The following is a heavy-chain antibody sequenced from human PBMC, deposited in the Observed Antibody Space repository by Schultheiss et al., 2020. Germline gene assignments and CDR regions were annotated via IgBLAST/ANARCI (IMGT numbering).Heavy chain of an antibody. CDR3: ARGPSGRIVMVSNSYYFDY. CDR1: GGSISSGGYY. V-gene: IGHV4-30-4*08. CDR2: IYYSGST. Sequence: SQTLSLTCTVSGGSISSGGYYWSWIRQPPGKGLEWIGYIYYSGSTYYNPSLKSRVTISVDTSKNQFSLKLSSVTAADTAVYYCARGPSGRIVMVSNSYYFDYWGQGTLVTVSS. J-gene: IGHJ4*02. D-gene: IGHD2-21*01.